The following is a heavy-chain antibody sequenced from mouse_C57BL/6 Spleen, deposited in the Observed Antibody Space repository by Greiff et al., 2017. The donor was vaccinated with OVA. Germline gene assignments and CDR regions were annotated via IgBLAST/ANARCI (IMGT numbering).Heavy chain of an antibody. CDR2: IYWDDDK. D-gene: IGHD2-5*01. Sequence: QVTLKVSGPGILQSSQTLSLTCSFSGFSLSTSGLGVSWIRQPSGKGLEWLAHIYWDDDKRYTPSLTSRLTISKDTPRNQVFLKITSVDTADTATYYCAVAYYSNPAWLAYWGQGTLVTVSA. J-gene: IGHJ3*01. V-gene: IGHV8-12*01. CDR1: GFSLSTSGLG. CDR3: AVAYYSNPAWLAY.